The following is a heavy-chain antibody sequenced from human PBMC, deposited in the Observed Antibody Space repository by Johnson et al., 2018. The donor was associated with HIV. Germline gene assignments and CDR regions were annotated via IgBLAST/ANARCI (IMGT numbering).Heavy chain of an antibody. D-gene: IGHD2-21*02. CDR3: AKVCGGDFYAAFDV. J-gene: IGHJ3*01. Sequence: VQLVESGGGVVQPGKSLRLSCSASGFPFRSYGMDWVRQAPGKGLEWVAFIRYDGSDKYYVDSVKGRFTISRDNSKNTLYLQMNSLRAEDTAVYYCAKVCGGDFYAAFDVWGQGTMVTVSS. CDR2: IRYDGSDK. CDR1: GFPFRSYG. V-gene: IGHV3-30*02.